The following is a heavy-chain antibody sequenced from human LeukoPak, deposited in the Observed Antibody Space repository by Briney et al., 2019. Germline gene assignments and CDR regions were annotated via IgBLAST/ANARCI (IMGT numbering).Heavy chain of an antibody. V-gene: IGHV3-73*01. CDR3: TGQAYYYDTSGFNFDY. J-gene: IGHJ4*02. Sequence: AGSLRLSCSASAFTFSGSSMHCVRQASGKGLEWVGLIISKANSYATAYAASVKGRFTISRDDSKNTAYLQMNSLKTEDTAVYYCTGQAYYYDTSGFNFDYWGQGILVAVSS. D-gene: IGHD3-22*01. CDR2: IISKANSYAT. CDR1: AFTFSGSS.